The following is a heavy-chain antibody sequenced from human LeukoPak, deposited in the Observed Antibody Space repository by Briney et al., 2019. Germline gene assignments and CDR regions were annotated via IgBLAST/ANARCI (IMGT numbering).Heavy chain of an antibody. D-gene: IGHD1-7*01. CDR3: ARERYNWNYVYGAFDI. CDR2: INSVGSST. Sequence: GGSLRLSCAASGFTFSRYWMHGGRQAPRKGLVCVSRINSVGSSTSYADSVKGRFTISRDNAKDTLYLQMNSLRAEDTAVYYCARERYNWNYVYGAFDIWGQGTMVIVSS. V-gene: IGHV3-74*01. CDR1: GFTFSRYW. J-gene: IGHJ3*02.